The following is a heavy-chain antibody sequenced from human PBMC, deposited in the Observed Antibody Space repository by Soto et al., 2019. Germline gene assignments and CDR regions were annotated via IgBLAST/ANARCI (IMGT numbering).Heavy chain of an antibody. D-gene: IGHD3-22*01. J-gene: IGHJ4*02. CDR3: ATGTYYYDSSGYLPFDY. CDR2: IIPIFGTA. CDR1: GGTFSSYA. V-gene: IGHV1-69*12. Sequence: QVQLVQSGAEVKKPGSSVKVSCKASGGTFSSYAISWVRQAPGQGLEWMGGIIPIFGTANYAQKFQGRVTITADESTRTAYMELSSLRSEDTAVYYCATGTYYYDSSGYLPFDYWGQGTLVTVSS.